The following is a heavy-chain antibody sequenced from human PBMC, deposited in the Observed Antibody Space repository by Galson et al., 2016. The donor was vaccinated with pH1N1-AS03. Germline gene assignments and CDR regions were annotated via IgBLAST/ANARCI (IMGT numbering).Heavy chain of an antibody. CDR2: IYHNGAT. Sequence: LSLTCAVSGASISNSNWWSWVRQTPEKGLEWIGEIYHNGATNYLPSLKSRVAISLDTSKNKFSLKLTSVTAADTAVYYCARGGVSSSIDYWGQGTLVTVSS. J-gene: IGHJ4*02. D-gene: IGHD6-6*01. V-gene: IGHV4-4*02. CDR1: GASISNSNW. CDR3: ARGGVSSSIDY.